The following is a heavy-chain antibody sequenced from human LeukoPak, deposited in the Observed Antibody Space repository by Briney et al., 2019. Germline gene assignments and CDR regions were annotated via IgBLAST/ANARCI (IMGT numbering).Heavy chain of an antibody. J-gene: IGHJ4*02. D-gene: IGHD2-8*01. CDR1: GFIFSSYA. CDR2: ICGSGGST. Sequence: GGSLRLSCAASGFIFSSYAMSWVRQAPGKGLEWVSTICGSGGSTYYADSVKGRFTISRDNSKNTLYLQMNSLRAEDTAVYYCAKDRSCINDECHGDFDYWGQGTLVTVSS. V-gene: IGHV3-23*01. CDR3: AKDRSCINDECHGDFDY.